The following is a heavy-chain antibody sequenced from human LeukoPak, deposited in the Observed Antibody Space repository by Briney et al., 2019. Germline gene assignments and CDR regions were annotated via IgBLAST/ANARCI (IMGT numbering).Heavy chain of an antibody. CDR3: ARDFDGYLDS. J-gene: IGHJ4*02. CDR2: IYYSGNT. D-gene: IGHD5-24*01. Sequence: SGTLSLTCTVSGGSISSGDYYWSWIRQPPGKGLEWIGYIYYSGNTYYNPSLKSRVFISVDTSKNQFSLRLSSVTAADTAVYYCARDFDGYLDSWGQGTLVTVSS. V-gene: IGHV4-31*03. CDR1: GGSISSGDYY.